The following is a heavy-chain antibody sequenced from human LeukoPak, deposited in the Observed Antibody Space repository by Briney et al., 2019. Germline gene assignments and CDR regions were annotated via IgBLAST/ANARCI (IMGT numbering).Heavy chain of an antibody. CDR2: INHSGST. Sequence: SETLSLTCAVHGGSFSGYYWSWIRQPPGKGLEWIGEINHSGSTNYNPSLKSRVTISVDTSKNQFSLKLSSVTAADTAVYYCARVSTAITDSWGQGTLVTVSS. V-gene: IGHV4-34*01. CDR3: ARVSTAITDS. D-gene: IGHD5-18*01. CDR1: GGSFSGYY. J-gene: IGHJ4*02.